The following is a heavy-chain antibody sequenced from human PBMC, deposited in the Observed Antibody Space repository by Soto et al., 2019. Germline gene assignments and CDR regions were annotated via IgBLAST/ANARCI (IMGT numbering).Heavy chain of an antibody. D-gene: IGHD2-15*01. CDR1: GDSVSTVDYF. J-gene: IGHJ5*01. Sequence: SETLSLTCSVSGDSVSTVDYFWAWIRQPPGQALEYIGYIYKSATTYYNPSFESRVAISLDTSKSQFSLNVTSVTAADTAVYFCARGRYCLTGRCFPNWFDSWGQGTLVTVS. CDR3: ARGRYCLTGRCFPNWFDS. V-gene: IGHV4-30-4*01. CDR2: IYKSATT.